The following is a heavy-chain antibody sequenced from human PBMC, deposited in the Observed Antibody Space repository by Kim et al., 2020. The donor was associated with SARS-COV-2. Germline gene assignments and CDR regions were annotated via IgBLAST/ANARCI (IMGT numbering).Heavy chain of an antibody. D-gene: IGHD5-12*01. CDR2: INPSGGST. CDR1: GYTFTSYY. J-gene: IGHJ6*02. Sequence: ASVKVSCKASGYTFTSYYMHWVRQAPGQGLEWMGIINPSGGSTSYAQKFQGRVTMTRDTSTSTVYMELSSLRSEDTAVYYCARDNVATSDGYYYGMDVWGQGTTVTVSS. CDR3: ARDNVATSDGYYYGMDV. V-gene: IGHV1-46*01.